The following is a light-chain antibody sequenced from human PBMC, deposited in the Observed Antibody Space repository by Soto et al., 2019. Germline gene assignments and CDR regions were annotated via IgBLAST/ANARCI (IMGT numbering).Light chain of an antibody. Sequence: QSALTQPASVSGSPGQSITISCVGTSSDIGDYNYVSWYQQHPGEVPKVIIYDVSNRPSGVSYRFSGTKSGNTASLTISGLQAGDEADYYCCSYTRSGTLIFGTGTKVPVL. CDR3: CSYTRSGTLI. CDR2: DVS. CDR1: SSDIGDYNY. V-gene: IGLV2-14*01. J-gene: IGLJ1*01.